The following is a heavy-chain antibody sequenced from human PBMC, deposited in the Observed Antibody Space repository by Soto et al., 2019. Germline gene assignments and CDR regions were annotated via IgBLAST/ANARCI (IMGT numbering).Heavy chain of an antibody. J-gene: IGHJ4*02. D-gene: IGHD6-6*01. CDR1: GYTFTSYA. V-gene: IGHV1-3*01. CDR2: INAGNGNT. CDR3: ARRGAFDSSSSGGTCFDY. Sequence: QVQLVQSGAEVKKPGASVKVSCKASGYTFTSYAMHWVRQAPGQRLGWMGWINAGNGNTKYSQKFQGRVTITRDTSASTAYMELSSLRSEDTAVYYCARRGAFDSSSSGGTCFDYWGQGTLVTVSS.